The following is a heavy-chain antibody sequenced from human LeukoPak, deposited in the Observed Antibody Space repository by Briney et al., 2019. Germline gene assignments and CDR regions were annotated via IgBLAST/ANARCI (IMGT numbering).Heavy chain of an antibody. CDR3: ARDLGFWSGYYTYNWFDP. CDR1: GGSISSYF. CDR2: IYYSGST. D-gene: IGHD3-3*01. J-gene: IGHJ5*02. V-gene: IGHV4-59*01. Sequence: SEALSVTCTVSGGSISSYFSSWIRQPPGKGLEWMGYIYYSGSTNYSPSHKSRVTISVDTSKNQFSLKLSSVTAADTAVYYCARDLGFWSGYYTYNWFDPWGQGTLVTVSS.